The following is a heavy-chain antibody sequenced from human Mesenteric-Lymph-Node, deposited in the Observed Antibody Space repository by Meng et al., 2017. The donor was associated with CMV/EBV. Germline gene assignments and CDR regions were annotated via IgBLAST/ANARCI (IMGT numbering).Heavy chain of an antibody. Sequence: LSLTCVASGFSFSTYVMTWVRQAPGKGLEWVSAISGGGGDTYYADTAKGRFTISRDNSKNTLYLQMNSLRAEDTAVYYCARALTAWHDSSGCWGQGTLVTVSS. D-gene: IGHD3-22*01. V-gene: IGHV3-23*01. CDR3: ARALTAWHDSSGC. J-gene: IGHJ4*02. CDR2: ISGGGGDT. CDR1: GFSFSTYV.